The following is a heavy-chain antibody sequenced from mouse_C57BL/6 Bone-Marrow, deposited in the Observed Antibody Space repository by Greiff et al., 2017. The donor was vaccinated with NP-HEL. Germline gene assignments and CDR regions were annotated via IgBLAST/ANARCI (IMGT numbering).Heavy chain of an antibody. D-gene: IGHD6-1*01. J-gene: IGHJ1*03. CDR3: SGLCWYFDD. Sequence: EVQVVESGGGLVQPGGSMKLSCVASGFTFSNYWMNWVRQSPEKGLEWVAQIRLKSDNYATHYAESVKGRFTISRDDSKRSVYLQMTNLRAEDTGIGYFSGLCWYFDDWGTGTTVTVSA. V-gene: IGHV6-3*01. CDR2: IRLKSDNYAT. CDR1: GFTFSNYW.